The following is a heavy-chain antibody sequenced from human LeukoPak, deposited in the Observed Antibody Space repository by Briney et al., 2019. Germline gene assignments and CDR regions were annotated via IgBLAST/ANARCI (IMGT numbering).Heavy chain of an antibody. Sequence: GGSLRLSCAASGFTVSSNYMGWVRQAPGKGLEWVSVIYSGGSTYYADSVKGRFTISRDNSKNTLYLQMNSLRAEDTAVYYCATLGYCSSTSCRGDYWGQGTLVTVSS. D-gene: IGHD2-2*01. CDR1: GFTVSSNY. CDR3: ATLGYCSSTSCRGDY. V-gene: IGHV3-53*01. J-gene: IGHJ4*02. CDR2: IYSGGST.